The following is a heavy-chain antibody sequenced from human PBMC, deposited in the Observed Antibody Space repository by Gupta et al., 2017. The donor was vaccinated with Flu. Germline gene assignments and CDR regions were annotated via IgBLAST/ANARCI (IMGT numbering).Heavy chain of an antibody. CDR3: ARGPVAVRGVIPRRFDY. CDR1: GYSISSGAY. D-gene: IGHD3-10*01. V-gene: IGHV4-38-2*01. Sequence: QVHLQASGPGLVQPSETPSTTCAVSGYSISSGAYWGWIRQPPGKGLEWIGNVYHGGNTYYNPSLKSRVTISIDTSRDQFSLKLTSVTAADTAMYYCARGPVAVRGVIPRRFDYWGQGTLVTVSS. CDR2: VYHGGNT. J-gene: IGHJ4*02.